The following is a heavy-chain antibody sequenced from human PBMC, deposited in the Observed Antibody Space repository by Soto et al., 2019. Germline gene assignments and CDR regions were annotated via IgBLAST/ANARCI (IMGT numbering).Heavy chain of an antibody. Sequence: GGSLRLSCAASGLTVDSIFMSWVRQAPGKGLEWVSVIYRGGRTYYVDSVKGRFTISRDNSKNTLSLQMNSLRAEDTAMYYCVGLNWNYGPFDFWVQGTLVTVSS. J-gene: IGHJ4*02. D-gene: IGHD1-7*01. V-gene: IGHV3-53*01. CDR3: VGLNWNYGPFDF. CDR1: GLTVDSIF. CDR2: IYRGGRT.